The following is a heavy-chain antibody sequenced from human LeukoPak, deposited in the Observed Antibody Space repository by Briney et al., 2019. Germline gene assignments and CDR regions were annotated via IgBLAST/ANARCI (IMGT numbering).Heavy chain of an antibody. D-gene: IGHD6-6*01. CDR1: GFTFDDYA. Sequence: PGGSLRLSCAASGFTFDDYAMHWVRQAPGKGLEWVSGISWNSGSIGYADSVKGRFTISRDNAKNSLYLQMNSLRAEDTASYYCAKDKEYSSSSDFDYWGQGTLVTVSS. V-gene: IGHV3-9*01. CDR2: ISWNSGSI. J-gene: IGHJ4*02. CDR3: AKDKEYSSSSDFDY.